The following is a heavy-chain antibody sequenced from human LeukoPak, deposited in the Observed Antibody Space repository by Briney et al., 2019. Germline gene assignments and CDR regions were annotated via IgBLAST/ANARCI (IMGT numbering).Heavy chain of an antibody. CDR1: GFTVSSNY. D-gene: IGHD1-1*01. Sequence: GGSLRLSCAASGFTVSSNYMSWVRQAPGKGLEWVSVIYSGSSTYYADSVKGRFTISRDNSKNTLYLQMNSLRAEDTAVYYCATERMTGSSYYFDYWGQGTLVTVSS. J-gene: IGHJ4*02. CDR3: ATERMTGSSYYFDY. CDR2: IYSGSST. V-gene: IGHV3-53*01.